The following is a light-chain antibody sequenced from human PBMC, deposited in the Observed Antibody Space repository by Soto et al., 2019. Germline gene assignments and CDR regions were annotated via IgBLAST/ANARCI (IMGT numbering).Light chain of an antibody. CDR3: SSYTSSSALV. J-gene: IGLJ2*01. CDR2: EVS. CDR1: SSDVGGYNY. Sequence: QPVLTQPASVSGSPGQSITISCTGSSSDVGGYNYVSWYQNHPGTAPKLMIYEVSNRPSGVSNRFSGSKSGNTASLTISGLQAEDEADYYCSSYTSSSALVFGGGTKLTVL. V-gene: IGLV2-14*01.